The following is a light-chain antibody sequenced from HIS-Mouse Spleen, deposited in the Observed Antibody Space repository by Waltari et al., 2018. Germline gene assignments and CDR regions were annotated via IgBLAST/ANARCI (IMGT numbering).Light chain of an antibody. Sequence: QSVLTQSPSVSGAPGQRVTISCTGSSSNIGAGYDVHWYQQLPGTAPKLLSHGHSNRPSGVPDRFSGSKSGTSASLAITGLQAEDEADYYCCSYAGSSTWVFGGGTKLTVL. CDR3: CSYAGSSTWV. CDR1: SSNIGAGYD. CDR2: GHS. V-gene: IGLV1-40*01. J-gene: IGLJ3*02.